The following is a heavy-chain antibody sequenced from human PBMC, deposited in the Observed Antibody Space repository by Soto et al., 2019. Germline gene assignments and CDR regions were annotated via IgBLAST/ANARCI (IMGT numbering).Heavy chain of an antibody. D-gene: IGHD4-17*01. J-gene: IGHJ4*02. CDR2: ISGNGDYT. Sequence: EVQLLESGGGLVQPGGSLRLSCTVSGLTFSSYAMTWVRQAPGKGLEWVSSISGNGDYTYYAVSVKGRFTISRDNSKNMVFLQMNSLRAEDTAIYYCAKAIVTTGGNFDYWGQGTLVTVSS. CDR3: AKAIVTTGGNFDY. V-gene: IGHV3-23*01. CDR1: GLTFSSYA.